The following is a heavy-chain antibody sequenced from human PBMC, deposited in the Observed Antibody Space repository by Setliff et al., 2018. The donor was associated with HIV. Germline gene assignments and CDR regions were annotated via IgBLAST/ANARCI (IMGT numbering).Heavy chain of an antibody. Sequence: PSETLSLTCTVSGDSISSGSNYWSWIRQPAGKGLEWIGRIYTSGPRYNPSLENRVTISVDTSKSQFSLKLNSVTAADTAVYYCGGNGYYSIDYWGQGTLVTVSS. CDR3: GGNGYYSIDY. J-gene: IGHJ4*02. CDR2: IYTSGP. D-gene: IGHD3-22*01. CDR1: GDSISSGSNY. V-gene: IGHV4-61*02.